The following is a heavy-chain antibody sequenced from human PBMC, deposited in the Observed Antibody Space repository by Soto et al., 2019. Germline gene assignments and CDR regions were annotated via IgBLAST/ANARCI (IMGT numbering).Heavy chain of an antibody. J-gene: IGHJ6*02. CDR3: ARDLKYYYDSSGYSGLEKTDYYYYYGMDV. Sequence: QVQLVESGGGVVQPGRSLRLSCAASGFTFSSYAMHWVRQAPGKGLEWVAVISYDGSNKYYADSVKGRFTISGDNSKNTLYLQMNSLRAEDTAVYYCARDLKYYYDSSGYSGLEKTDYYYYYGMDVWGQGTTVTVSS. CDR1: GFTFSSYA. CDR2: ISYDGSNK. V-gene: IGHV3-30-3*01. D-gene: IGHD3-22*01.